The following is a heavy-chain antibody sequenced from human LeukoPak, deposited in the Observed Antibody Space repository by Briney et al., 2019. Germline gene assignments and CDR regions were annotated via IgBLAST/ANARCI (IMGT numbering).Heavy chain of an antibody. J-gene: IGHJ4*02. CDR2: IYYSGST. CDR3: ARGYCSGGSCPFDY. CDR1: GGSISSYY. V-gene: IGHV4-59*01. Sequence: SETLSLTCTVSGGSISSYYWNWIRQPPGKGLEWIGYIYYSGSTNYNPSLKTRVTMSMDTSKNQFSLNLSSVTAADTAVYYCARGYCSGGSCPFDYWGQGTLVTVSS. D-gene: IGHD2-15*01.